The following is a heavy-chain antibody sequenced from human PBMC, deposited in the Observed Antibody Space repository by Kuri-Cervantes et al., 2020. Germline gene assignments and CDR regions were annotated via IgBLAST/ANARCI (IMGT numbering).Heavy chain of an antibody. Sequence: GGSLRLSCAASGFTFSSYGMHWVRQAPGKGLEWVAVIWYDGSNKYYADSVKGRFTISRDNSKNTLYLQMNSLRAEDTAVYYCARTGWDMVQGVIISYYFDYWGQGTLVTVSS. CDR2: IWYDGSNK. CDR1: GFTFSSYG. CDR3: ARTGWDMVQGVIISYYFDY. D-gene: IGHD3-10*01. V-gene: IGHV3-33*01. J-gene: IGHJ4*02.